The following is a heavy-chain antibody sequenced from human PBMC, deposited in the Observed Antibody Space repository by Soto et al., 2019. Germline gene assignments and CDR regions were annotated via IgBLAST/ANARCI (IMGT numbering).Heavy chain of an antibody. Sequence: QVQMAQSGAEVKKPGASVKVSCKVSGYSLTELSMHWVRQAPGKGLEWMGGFDPEDGETIYAQKFQGRVTMTEDTSRDTADMELSSLRSEDTALYYCAGTGGDHWGAFDIWGQGTMVTVSS. CDR1: GYSLTELS. CDR3: AGTGGDHWGAFDI. V-gene: IGHV1-24*01. J-gene: IGHJ3*02. CDR2: FDPEDGET. D-gene: IGHD7-27*01.